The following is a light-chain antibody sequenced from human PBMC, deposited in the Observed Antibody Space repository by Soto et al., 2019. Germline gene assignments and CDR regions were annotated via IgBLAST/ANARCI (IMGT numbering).Light chain of an antibody. CDR2: DVN. CDR1: SSDVGGYNS. Sequence: QSALTQPASVSGSPGQSIAISCTGTSSDVGGYNSVSWFQQHPGKAPKLIIYDVNDRRSAVSDRFSGYKSGNTASLTISGLQTEDEADYYCSSFSSRKTEVFGTGTKLTVL. V-gene: IGLV2-14*01. J-gene: IGLJ1*01. CDR3: SSFSSRKTEV.